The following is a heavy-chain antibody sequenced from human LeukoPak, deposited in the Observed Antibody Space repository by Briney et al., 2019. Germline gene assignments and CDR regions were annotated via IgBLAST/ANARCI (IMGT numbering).Heavy chain of an antibody. CDR1: GFTVSSNY. CDR2: IYSGGSA. J-gene: IGHJ6*03. CDR3: ARERPYGSGSYYKEPPNYYYMDV. Sequence: PGGSLRLSCAASGFTVSSNYMSWVRQAPGKGLEWVSVIYSGGSAYYADPVKGRFTISRDNSKNTLYLQMNSLRAEDTAVYYCARERPYGSGSYYKEPPNYYYMDVWGKGTTVTVSS. V-gene: IGHV3-66*02. D-gene: IGHD3-10*01.